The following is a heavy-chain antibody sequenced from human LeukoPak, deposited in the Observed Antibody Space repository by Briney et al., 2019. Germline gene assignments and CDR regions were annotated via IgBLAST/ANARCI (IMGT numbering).Heavy chain of an antibody. Sequence: NPSETLSLTCAVSGGSISSSNWWSWVRQPPGKGLEWIGEIYHSGSTNYNPSLKSRVTISVDKSKNQFSLKLSSVTAADTAVYYCATLRQAVAANGAFDIWGQGTMVTVSS. CDR1: GGSISSSNW. J-gene: IGHJ3*02. V-gene: IGHV4-4*02. CDR2: IYHSGST. CDR3: ATLRQAVAANGAFDI. D-gene: IGHD6-19*01.